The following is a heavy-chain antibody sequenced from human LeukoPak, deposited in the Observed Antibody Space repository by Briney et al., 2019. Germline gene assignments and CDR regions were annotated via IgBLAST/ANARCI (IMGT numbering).Heavy chain of an antibody. CDR2: FYSSGST. J-gene: IGHJ4*02. Sequence: SETLSLTCTVSGASISSYSWSWIRQPPGKGLEWIGYFYSSGSTNYNPSLKSRLTTSVDTSKNQLSLKLSSVTAADTAVYYCARQETLNNPFDQWGQGTLVTVSS. CDR1: GASISSYS. D-gene: IGHD2/OR15-2a*01. CDR3: ARQETLNNPFDQ. V-gene: IGHV4-59*08.